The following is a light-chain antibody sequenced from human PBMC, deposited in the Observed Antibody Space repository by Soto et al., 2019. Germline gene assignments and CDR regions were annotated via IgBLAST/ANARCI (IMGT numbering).Light chain of an antibody. CDR2: DAS. Sequence: EIVLTQSPATLSFSPVXRATFXXXSSQSVSSDLVWYQQKPGQAPRLLIYDASNRATGVPARFSGSGSGTDFTLTISSLEPEDFAVYYCQQRTNWPPLTFGGGTKVDIK. CDR3: QQRTNWPPLT. J-gene: IGKJ4*01. CDR1: QSVSSD. V-gene: IGKV3-11*01.